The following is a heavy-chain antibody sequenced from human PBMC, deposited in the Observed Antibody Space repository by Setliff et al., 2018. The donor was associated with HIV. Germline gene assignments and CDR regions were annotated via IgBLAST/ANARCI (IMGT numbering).Heavy chain of an antibody. CDR2: IYESGSA. CDR3: VRDHRLRGKFHFDS. Sequence: SETLSLTCAVSGGSISSSDWWSWVRQPPGKGLEWIGEIYESGSANYNPSLTSGVTMSVDKSKNHFSLKMNSVTAADTAVYFCVRDHRLRGKFHFDSWGQGTLVTVPS. D-gene: IGHD2-21*01. CDR1: GGSISSSDW. V-gene: IGHV4-4*02. J-gene: IGHJ4*02.